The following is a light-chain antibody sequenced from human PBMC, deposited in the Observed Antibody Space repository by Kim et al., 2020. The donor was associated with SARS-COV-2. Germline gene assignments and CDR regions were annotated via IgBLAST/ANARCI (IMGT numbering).Light chain of an antibody. CDR1: QTMNGNY. CDR2: GSA. CDR3: QQYGGSPWT. V-gene: IGKV3-20*01. Sequence: SPGERATLSCTASQTMNGNYLAWDQQTPGQAPRVHLHGSASRATGNPDRFSGSGSGTDFTLTISRLEPEDFAVYYCQQYGGSPWTFGHGTKGEL. J-gene: IGKJ1*01.